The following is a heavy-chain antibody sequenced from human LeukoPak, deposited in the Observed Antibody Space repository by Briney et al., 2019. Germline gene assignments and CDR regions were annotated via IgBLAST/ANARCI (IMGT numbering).Heavy chain of an antibody. Sequence: ASVKVSRKASGYTFTTYSMNWVRQAPGQGLEWMGWIDTNTGNPTYAQGFTGRFVFSLDTSVSTAYLQISSLEAEDTAFYYCTRDQRQISFDYWGQGTLVTVSS. D-gene: IGHD3-3*01. CDR3: TRDQRQISFDY. CDR2: IDTNTGNP. V-gene: IGHV7-4-1*02. J-gene: IGHJ4*02. CDR1: GYTFTTYS.